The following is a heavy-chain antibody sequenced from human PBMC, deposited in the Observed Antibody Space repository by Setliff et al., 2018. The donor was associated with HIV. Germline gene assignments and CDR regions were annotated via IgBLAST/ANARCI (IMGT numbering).Heavy chain of an antibody. J-gene: IGHJ3*01. CDR1: GYNFRFHG. D-gene: IGHD1-1*01. CDR2: ISAYA. V-gene: IGHV1-18*01. CDR3: AREDDGGDAFDF. Sequence: ASVKVSCKASGYNFRFHGITWVRQTPGLGLEWMGWISAYATYAQKFQGRITMTRDTSTNTAYMELRTLKSDDTAIYYCAREDDGGDAFDFWGQGTMVTVSS.